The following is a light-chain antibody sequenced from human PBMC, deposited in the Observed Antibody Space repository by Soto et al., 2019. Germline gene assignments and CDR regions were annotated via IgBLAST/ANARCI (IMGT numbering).Light chain of an antibody. J-gene: IGLJ2*01. CDR2: RNN. CDR1: SSNIGSNY. V-gene: IGLV1-47*01. CDR3: AAWDDSLSGVV. Sequence: SVLTQPPSASGTPGQRVTISCSGSSSNIGSNYVYWYQQLPGTAPKLLIYRNNQRPSGVPDRFSGPKSGTSASLAISGLRSEDEADYYCAAWDDSLSGVVFGGGTKLTVL.